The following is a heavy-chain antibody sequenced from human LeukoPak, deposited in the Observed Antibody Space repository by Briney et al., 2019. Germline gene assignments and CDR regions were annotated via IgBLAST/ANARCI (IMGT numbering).Heavy chain of an antibody. CDR1: GGSFSGYY. CDR3: ASLEWLPYYFDY. Sequence: PSETLSLTCAVYGGSFSGYYWSWIRPPPGKGLEWIGEINHSGSTSYNPSLKSRVTISVDTSKNQFSLKLSSVTAADTAVYYCASLEWLPYYFDYWGQGTLVTVSS. V-gene: IGHV4-34*01. D-gene: IGHD3-3*01. J-gene: IGHJ4*02. CDR2: INHSGST.